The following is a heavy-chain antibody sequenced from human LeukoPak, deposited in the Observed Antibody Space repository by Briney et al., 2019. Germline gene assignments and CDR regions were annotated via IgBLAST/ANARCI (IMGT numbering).Heavy chain of an antibody. CDR1: GGSFSGYY. D-gene: IGHD6-13*01. CDR2: INHSGST. V-gene: IGHV4-34*01. J-gene: IGHJ6*03. CDR3: ARRGRIAAAGRNRGVNYYYYMDV. Sequence: SETLSLTCAVYGGSFSGYYWSWIRQPPGKGLEWIGEINHSGSTNYNPSLKSRVTISVDTSKNQFSLKLSSVTAADMAVYYCARRGRIAAAGRNRGVNYYYYMDVWGKGTTVTISS.